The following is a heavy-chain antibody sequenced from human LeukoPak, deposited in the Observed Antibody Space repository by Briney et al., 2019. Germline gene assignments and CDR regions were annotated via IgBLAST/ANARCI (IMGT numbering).Heavy chain of an antibody. D-gene: IGHD3-3*01. CDR1: GGSISSGGYY. CDR3: ARVIFGVVIDY. Sequence: PSETLSLTCTVSGGSISSGGYYWSWIRQHPGKGLEWFGYIYYSGSTYYNPSLKSRVTISVDTSKNQFSLKLSSVTAADTAVYYCARVIFGVVIDYWGQGTLVTVSS. J-gene: IGHJ4*02. V-gene: IGHV4-31*03. CDR2: IYYSGST.